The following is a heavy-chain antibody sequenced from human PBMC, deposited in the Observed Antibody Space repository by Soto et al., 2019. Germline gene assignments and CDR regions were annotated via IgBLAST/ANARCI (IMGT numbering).Heavy chain of an antibody. CDR2: ISYNAVSK. J-gene: IGHJ3*01. D-gene: IGHD3-22*01. CDR3: ARDDGDSVGDAFDF. Sequence: QVQLVESGGGVVQPGMSLRLSCAASGFTFSSFAMHWARQAPGKGLEWVAVISYNAVSKYYADSVKGRFTISRDNSKNSLYLQLNSLRAEETAVYFCARDDGDSVGDAFDFWGRGTMVTVSS. CDR1: GFTFSSFA. V-gene: IGHV3-30-3*01.